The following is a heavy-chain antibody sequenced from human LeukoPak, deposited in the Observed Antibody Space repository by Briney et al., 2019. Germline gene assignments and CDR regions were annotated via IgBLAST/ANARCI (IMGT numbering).Heavy chain of an antibody. V-gene: IGHV1-2*02. CDR2: INPNSGDT. CDR3: AGSKRYCSGGSCLDP. J-gene: IGHJ5*02. D-gene: IGHD2-15*01. Sequence: ASVKVSCKASGYTFTGYYVHWVRQAPGQGLEWMGWINPNSGDTNYAQKFQGRVTMTRDTSISTAYMELSRLRSDDTAVYYCAGSKRYCSGGSCLDPWGQGTLVTVSS. CDR1: GYTFTGYY.